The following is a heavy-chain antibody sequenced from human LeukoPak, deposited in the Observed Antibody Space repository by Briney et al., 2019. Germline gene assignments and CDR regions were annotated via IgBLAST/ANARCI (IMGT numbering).Heavy chain of an antibody. D-gene: IGHD2-2*01. J-gene: IGHJ4*02. CDR2: INPNSGGT. CDR1: GYTFTGYY. V-gene: IGHV1-2*02. Sequence: RASVKVSCKASGYTFTGYYTHWVRQAPGQGRELMGWINPNSGGTNYSQKLQGRVTMTRDTSNSTANLELSRLSSDAAAVSYCASAAVGSDIVVVPPDPDYWGQGTLVTVSS. CDR3: ASAAVGSDIVVVPPDPDY.